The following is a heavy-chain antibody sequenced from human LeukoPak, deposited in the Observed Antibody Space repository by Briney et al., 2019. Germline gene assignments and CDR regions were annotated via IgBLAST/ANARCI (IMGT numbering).Heavy chain of an antibody. J-gene: IGHJ4*02. Sequence: PGGSLRLSCAASGFTFSSYAMSWVRQAPGKGLEWVAFIRYDGSNKYYADSVKGRFTISRDNSKNTLYLQMNSLRAEDTAVYYCAKDSSGWYFLYYFDYWGQGTLVTVSS. CDR1: GFTFSSYA. CDR2: IRYDGSNK. V-gene: IGHV3-30*02. CDR3: AKDSSGWYFLYYFDY. D-gene: IGHD6-19*01.